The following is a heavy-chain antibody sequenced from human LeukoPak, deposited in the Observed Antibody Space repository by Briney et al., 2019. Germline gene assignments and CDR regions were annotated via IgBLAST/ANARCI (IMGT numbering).Heavy chain of an antibody. CDR1: GGSISSYY. Sequence: SETLSLTCTVSGGSISSYYWSWIRQPPGKGLEWIGYIYYSRSTNYNPSLKSRVTISVDTSKNQFSLRLSSVTAADTAVYYCARWSSYGARGNLFDYWGQGTLVTVSS. CDR2: IYYSRST. CDR3: ARWSSYGARGNLFDY. D-gene: IGHD3-10*01. J-gene: IGHJ4*02. V-gene: IGHV4-59*01.